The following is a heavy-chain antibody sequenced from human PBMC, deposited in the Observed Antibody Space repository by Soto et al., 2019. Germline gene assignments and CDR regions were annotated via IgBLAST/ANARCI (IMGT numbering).Heavy chain of an antibody. CDR1: GFTFSSYA. Sequence: GGSLRLSCAASGFTFSSYAMHWVRQAPGKGLEWVAVISYDGSNKYYADSVKGRFTISRDNSKNTLYLQMNSLRAEDTAVYYCARDFSGYSGYDWGSTNGMDVWGQGTTVTVSS. D-gene: IGHD5-12*01. CDR3: ARDFSGYSGYDWGSTNGMDV. CDR2: ISYDGSNK. J-gene: IGHJ6*02. V-gene: IGHV3-30-3*01.